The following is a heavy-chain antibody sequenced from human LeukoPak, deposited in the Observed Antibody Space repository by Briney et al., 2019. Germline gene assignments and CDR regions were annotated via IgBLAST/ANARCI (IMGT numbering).Heavy chain of an antibody. Sequence: SETPSPTWTVSGGSISSYYWTWIRQPAGKGLEWIGRIYTSGSTDFDPSLKSRVTMSVDTSKNQFSLKLTSVTAADTAVYFCAIYDRSGAYFQHWGEGTVVTVSS. CDR3: AIYDRSGAYFQH. CDR2: IYTSGST. D-gene: IGHD3-22*01. CDR1: GGSISSYY. V-gene: IGHV4-4*07. J-gene: IGHJ1*01.